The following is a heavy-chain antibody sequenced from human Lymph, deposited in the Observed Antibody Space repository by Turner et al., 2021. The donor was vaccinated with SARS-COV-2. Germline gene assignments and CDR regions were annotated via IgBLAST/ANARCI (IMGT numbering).Heavy chain of an antibody. J-gene: IGHJ4*02. CDR2: ISYDGSNK. Sequence: QVPLVESGGGVVQPGRFLRLPCAAPGFTFSSYARYWVRQAPGKGREWVAVISYDGSNKYYADSVKGRFTISRDNSKNTLYLQMNSLRAEDTAVYYCARGDYYGSGSYPGKTFDCWGQGTLVTVSS. D-gene: IGHD3-10*01. V-gene: IGHV3-30-3*01. CDR3: ARGDYYGSGSYPGKTFDC. CDR1: GFTFSSYA.